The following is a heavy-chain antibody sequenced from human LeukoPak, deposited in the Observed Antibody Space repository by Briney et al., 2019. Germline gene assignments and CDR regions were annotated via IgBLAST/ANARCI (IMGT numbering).Heavy chain of an antibody. J-gene: IGHJ4*02. CDR2: FDPDDGET. D-gene: IGHD3-22*01. Sequence: EASVKVSCKVSGYTLTELSMHWVRQAPGKGLEWMGGFDPDDGETIYAQKFQGRVTMTEDTSTDTACMELSSLRSEDTAVYYCATATYYYDSSGYYYVFDYWGQGTLVTVYS. CDR3: ATATYYYDSSGYYYVFDY. V-gene: IGHV1-24*01. CDR1: GYTLTELS.